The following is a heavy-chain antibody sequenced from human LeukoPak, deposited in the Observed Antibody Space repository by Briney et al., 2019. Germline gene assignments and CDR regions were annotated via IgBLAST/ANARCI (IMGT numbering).Heavy chain of an antibody. Sequence: SQTLSLTCTVSGGSISSGSYYWSWIRQPAGKGLEWIGRIYTSGSTNYNPSLKSRVTISVDTSKNQFSLKLSSVTAADTAVYYCARHIRGAGPWGQGTLVTVSS. D-gene: IGHD2-2*02. CDR2: IYTSGST. CDR3: ARHIRGAGP. CDR1: GGSISSGSYY. V-gene: IGHV4-61*02. J-gene: IGHJ5*02.